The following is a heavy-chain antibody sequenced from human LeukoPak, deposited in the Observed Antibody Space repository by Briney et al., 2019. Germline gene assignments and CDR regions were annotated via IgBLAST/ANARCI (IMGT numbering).Heavy chain of an antibody. CDR3: ARGGGLDV. J-gene: IGHJ6*02. V-gene: IGHV3-7*03. Sequence: PGGSLRLSCAASGFTFSSYSMNWARQAPGKGLEWVPNINHNGNVNSYADSVNGRFTISRDNAKNSLYLQMSNLRAEDTAVYFCARGGGLDVWGQGATVTVSS. CDR2: INHNGNVN. D-gene: IGHD3-16*01. CDR1: GFTFSSYS.